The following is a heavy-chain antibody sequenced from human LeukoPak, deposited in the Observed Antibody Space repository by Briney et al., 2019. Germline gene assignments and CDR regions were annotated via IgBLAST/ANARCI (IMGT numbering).Heavy chain of an antibody. CDR1: GYTFTSYD. Sequence: ASVKVSCKASGYTFTSYDINWVRQATGQGLEWMGWMNPNSGNTGYAQKFQGRVTMTRNTSISTAYMELSSLRSEDTAVYYCASGRPTSPPRGYSGSYYDYYYGMDVWGQGTTVTVSS. J-gene: IGHJ6*02. CDR3: ASGRPTSPPRGYSGSYYDYYYGMDV. D-gene: IGHD1-26*01. V-gene: IGHV1-8*01. CDR2: MNPNSGNT.